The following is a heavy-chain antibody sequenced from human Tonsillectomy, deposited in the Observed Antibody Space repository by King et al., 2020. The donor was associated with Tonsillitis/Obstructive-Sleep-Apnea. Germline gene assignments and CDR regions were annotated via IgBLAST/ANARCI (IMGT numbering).Heavy chain of an antibody. V-gene: IGHV3-30*04. CDR3: ARSIQGWHYFDY. J-gene: IGHJ4*02. Sequence: QVKLVESGGGVVQPGRSLRLSCVASGFKFSSYAMHWVRQAPGKGLEWVAFISYDGSNKYYADSMKGRFTISRDNSKNTLYLQMNSLRAEDTAVYYCARSIQGWHYFDYWGQGTLVTVSS. D-gene: IGHD6-19*01. CDR2: ISYDGSNK. CDR1: GFKFSSYA.